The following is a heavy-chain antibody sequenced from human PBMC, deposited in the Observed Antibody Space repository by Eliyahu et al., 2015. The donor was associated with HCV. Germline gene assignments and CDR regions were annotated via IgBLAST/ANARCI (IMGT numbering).Heavy chain of an antibody. J-gene: IGHJ6*02. Sequence: EVQLLESGGGLVQXGGSLRLSCAASGFTFRSYAMSWVRQAPGKGLEWVSVIYSGGSSAFYADSVKGRYTISRDNSKSTLYLQMNSLXAEDTAVYYCAKAITIDGMDVWGQGTTVTVSS. CDR3: AKAITIDGMDV. V-gene: IGHV3-23*03. CDR2: IYSGGSSA. CDR1: GFTFRSYA. D-gene: IGHD1-20*01.